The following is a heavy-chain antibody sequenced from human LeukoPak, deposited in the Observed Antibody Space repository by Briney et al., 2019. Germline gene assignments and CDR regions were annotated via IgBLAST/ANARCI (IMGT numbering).Heavy chain of an antibody. CDR2: IYHSGST. CDR1: GGSISSGGYS. V-gene: IGHV4-30-2*01. D-gene: IGHD2-2*02. CDR3: ARARGCSSTSCYTNNRGYYYYGMDV. Sequence: SQTLSLTCAVSGGSISSGGYSWSWIRQPPGKGLEWIGYIYHSGSTYYNPSLKSRVTISVDRSKNQFSLKLSSVTAADTAVYYCARARGCSSTSCYTNNRGYYYYGMDVWGQGTTVTVSS. J-gene: IGHJ6*02.